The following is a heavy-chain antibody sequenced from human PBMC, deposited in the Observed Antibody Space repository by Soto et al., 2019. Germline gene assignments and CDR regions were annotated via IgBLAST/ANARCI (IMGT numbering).Heavy chain of an antibody. CDR3: AIRGTPNGFDP. J-gene: IGHJ5*02. D-gene: IGHD3-10*01. CDR2: IYYSGST. CDR1: GGSVSSGSYY. Sequence: PSETLSLTCTVSGGSVSSGSYYWSWIRQPPGKGLEWIGYIYYSGSTNYNPSLKSRVTISVDTSKNQFSLKLSSVTAADTAVYYCAIRGTPNGFDPRGQGTLVTVSS. V-gene: IGHV4-61*01.